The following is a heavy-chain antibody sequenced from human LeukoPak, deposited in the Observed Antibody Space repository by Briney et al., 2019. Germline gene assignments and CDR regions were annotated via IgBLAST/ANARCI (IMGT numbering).Heavy chain of an antibody. J-gene: IGHJ4*02. D-gene: IGHD5-12*01. CDR2: INHSGST. CDR1: GGSFSGYY. V-gene: IGHV4-34*01. CDR3: ARVATQVDY. Sequence: SETLSLTCAVYGGSFSGYYWSWIRQPPGKGLEWIGEINHSGSTNHNPSLKSRVTISVDTSKNQFSLKLSSVTAADTAVYYCARVATQVDYWGQGTLVTVSS.